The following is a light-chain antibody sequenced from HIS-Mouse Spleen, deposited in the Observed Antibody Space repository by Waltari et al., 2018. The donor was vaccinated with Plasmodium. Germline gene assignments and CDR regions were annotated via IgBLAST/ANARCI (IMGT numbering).Light chain of an antibody. J-gene: IGKJ1*01. CDR3: QKYNSAPWT. V-gene: IGKV1-27*01. CDR2: ASS. Sequence: DIQMTQSPSSLSASVGDRVTITCRASQGISNYLAWYQQKPGKVPKLLSYASSPLQSGVPSRFSGSGSGTDFTLTISSLQPDDVATYYCQKYNSAPWTFGQGTKVEIK. CDR1: QGISNY.